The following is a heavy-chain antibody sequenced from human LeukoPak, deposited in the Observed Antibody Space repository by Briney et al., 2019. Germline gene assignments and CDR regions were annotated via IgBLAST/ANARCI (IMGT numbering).Heavy chain of an antibody. CDR1: GFTFSHYW. J-gene: IGHJ4*02. CDR3: ANEMNWSFGY. CDR2: IKPDGSYN. Sequence: PGGSLRLSCAVSGFTFSHYWMSWVGQAPGKGLEWVATIKPDGSYNDYVDSVKGRFTISRDNAKNSLYLQMSSLRAEDTAVYYCANEMNWSFGYWGQGTLVTVSS. V-gene: IGHV3-7*02. D-gene: IGHD1-1*01.